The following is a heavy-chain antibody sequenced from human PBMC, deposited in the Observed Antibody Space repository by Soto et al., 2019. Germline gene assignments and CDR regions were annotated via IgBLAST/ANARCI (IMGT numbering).Heavy chain of an antibody. J-gene: IGHJ5*02. CDR1: GGSVSSGSYY. CDR3: ARANIWFDP. Sequence: PSETLYLTCTVSGGSVSSGSYYWSWIRQPPGKGLEWIGYIYYSGSTNYNPSLKSRVTISVDTSKNQFSLKLSSVTAADTAVYYCARANIWFDPWGQGTLVTVSS. CDR2: IYYSGST. V-gene: IGHV4-61*01.